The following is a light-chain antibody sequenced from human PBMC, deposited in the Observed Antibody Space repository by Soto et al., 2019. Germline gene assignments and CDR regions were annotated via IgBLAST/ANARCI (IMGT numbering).Light chain of an antibody. CDR2: GAS. J-gene: IGKJ1*01. V-gene: IGKV1-27*01. CDR1: QGISNS. CDR3: QKYDSAART. Sequence: DVQMTQSPSSLSASVGDRVTITCRASQGISNSLAWYQQRPGRVPKLLIYGASNSQSEVPSRFSGSGSGTDFTLTISSLQPEDVATYYCQKYDSAARTFGQGTKVDIK.